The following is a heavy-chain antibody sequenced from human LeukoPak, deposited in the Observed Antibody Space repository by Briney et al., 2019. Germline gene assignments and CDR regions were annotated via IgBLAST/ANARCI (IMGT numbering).Heavy chain of an antibody. J-gene: IGHJ4*02. Sequence: GGSLRLSCAASGFTFSDYYMSWIRQAPGKGLEWVSYISSSGSTIYYADSMKGRFTISRDNAKNSLYLQMNSLRAEDTAVYYCARMYSSGWLNYWGQGTLVTVSS. CDR1: GFTFSDYY. CDR3: ARMYSSGWLNY. CDR2: ISSSGSTI. D-gene: IGHD6-19*01. V-gene: IGHV3-11*01.